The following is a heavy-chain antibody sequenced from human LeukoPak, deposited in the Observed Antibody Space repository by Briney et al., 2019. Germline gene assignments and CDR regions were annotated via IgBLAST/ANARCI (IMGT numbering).Heavy chain of an antibody. V-gene: IGHV3-73*01. CDR3: SRLAAFGSA. J-gene: IGHJ4*02. D-gene: IGHD3-10*01. CDR2: IRGKADDYAS. Sequence: GGSLKLSCAASGFTFSGSAIHWVRQASGKGLEWIGRIRGKADDYASVYAASVEGRFTIYRDDSRNAAYLQMNSLKIEDTDVYYCSRLAAFGSAWGQGTLVTVSS. CDR1: GFTFSGSA.